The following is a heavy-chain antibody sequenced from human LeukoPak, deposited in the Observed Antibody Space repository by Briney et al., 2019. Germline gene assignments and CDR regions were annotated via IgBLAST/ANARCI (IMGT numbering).Heavy chain of an antibody. CDR2: IYYSGST. CDR3: ARDKLAAAGAYFDY. Sequence: SETLSLTCTVSGGSISSSSYHWGWIRQPPGKGLEWVGSIYYSGSTYYNPSLQSRVTISVDTSKNQFSLKLSSVTAADTAVYYCARDKLAAAGAYFDYWGQGTLVTVSS. D-gene: IGHD6-13*01. J-gene: IGHJ4*02. CDR1: GGSISSSSYH. V-gene: IGHV4-39*07.